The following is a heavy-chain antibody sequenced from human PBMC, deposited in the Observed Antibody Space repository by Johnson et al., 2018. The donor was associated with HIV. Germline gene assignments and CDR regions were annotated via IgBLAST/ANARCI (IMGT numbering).Heavy chain of an antibody. CDR3: GLLGLCWAM. D-gene: IGHD3-10*02. V-gene: IGHV3-23*04. J-gene: IGHJ1*01. CDR2: INWNGGST. CDR1: GSTFSSYA. Sequence: VQLVESGGALVQPGGSLRPSCAASGSTFSSYAMSWVRQAPGKGLEWVSGINWNGGSTGYADSVKGRFSLSRDISKNMLYLQLHSLRGDDTGHNVRGLLGLCWAMWG.